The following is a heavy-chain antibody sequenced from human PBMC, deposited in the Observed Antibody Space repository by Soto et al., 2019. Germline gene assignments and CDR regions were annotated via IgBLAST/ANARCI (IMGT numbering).Heavy chain of an antibody. CDR3: ANSYYYDSSGYYPWAFDI. V-gene: IGHV3-23*01. J-gene: IGHJ3*02. CDR2: ISGSGGST. D-gene: IGHD3-22*01. Sequence: GGSLRLSCAASGFTFSSYAMSWVRQAPGKGLEWVSAISGSGGSTYYADSVKGRFTISRDNSKNTLYLQMNSLRAEDTAVYYCANSYYYDSSGYYPWAFDIWGQGTMVTVSS. CDR1: GFTFSSYA.